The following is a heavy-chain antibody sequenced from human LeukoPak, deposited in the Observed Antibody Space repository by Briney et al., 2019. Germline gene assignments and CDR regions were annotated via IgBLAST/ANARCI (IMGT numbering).Heavy chain of an antibody. D-gene: IGHD1-26*01. J-gene: IGHJ4*02. V-gene: IGHV1-18*01. CDR1: GYTFTSFG. CDR3: ARRRGSHSSDY. Sequence: ASVKVSCKASGYTFTSFGITWVRQAPGQGLDWMGWISAYNGDTNYAQKFQDRVTMATDTSTMTAYMELRSLTSDDTAVYYCARRRGSHSSDYWGQGTLVTVSS. CDR2: ISAYNGDT.